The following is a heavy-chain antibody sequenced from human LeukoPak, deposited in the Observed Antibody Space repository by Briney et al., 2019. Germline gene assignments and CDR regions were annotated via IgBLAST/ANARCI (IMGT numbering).Heavy chain of an antibody. CDR3: AKDSTYYYDSSGYQPLLDYFDY. Sequence: GGSLRLSCAASGFTFSSYWMSWVRQAPGKGLEWVSAISGSGGSTYYADSVKGRFTISGDNSKNTLYLQMNSLRAEDTAVYYCAKDSTYYYDSSGYQPLLDYFDYWGQGTLVTVSS. V-gene: IGHV3-23*01. CDR2: ISGSGGST. J-gene: IGHJ4*02. CDR1: GFTFSSYW. D-gene: IGHD3-22*01.